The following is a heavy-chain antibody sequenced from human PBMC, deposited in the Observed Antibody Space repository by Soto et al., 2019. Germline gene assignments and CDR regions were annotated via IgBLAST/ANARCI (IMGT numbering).Heavy chain of an antibody. CDR2: ISWNSGSI. D-gene: IGHD3-9*01. Sequence: PVGSLRLSCAASGFTFDDYAMHWVRQAPGKGLEWVSGISWNSGSIGYADSVKGRFTISRDNAKNSLYLQMNSLRAEDTALYYCAKDILTGYYYYYGMDVWGQGTTVPISS. CDR3: AKDILTGYYYYYGMDV. CDR1: GFTFDDYA. J-gene: IGHJ6*02. V-gene: IGHV3-9*01.